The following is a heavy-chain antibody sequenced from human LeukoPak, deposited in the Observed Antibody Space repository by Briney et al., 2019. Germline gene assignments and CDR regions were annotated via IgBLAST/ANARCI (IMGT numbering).Heavy chain of an antibody. CDR1: GGSISSSSYY. CDR3: ARDFYDSSGYPPARRFDP. V-gene: IGHV4-39*07. D-gene: IGHD3-22*01. Sequence: PSETLSLTCTVSGGSISSSSYYWGWIRQPPGKGLAWIGSIYYSGSTYYNPSLKSRVTISVDTSKNQFSLKLSSVTAADTAVYYCARDFYDSSGYPPARRFDPWGQGTLVTVSS. J-gene: IGHJ5*02. CDR2: IYYSGST.